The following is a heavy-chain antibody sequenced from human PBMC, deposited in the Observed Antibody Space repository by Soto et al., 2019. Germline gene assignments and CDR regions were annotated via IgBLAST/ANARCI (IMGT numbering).Heavy chain of an antibody. CDR2: IKSKTDGGTT. D-gene: IGHD6-13*01. CDR3: TTFSSWSFYYYYGMDV. J-gene: IGHJ6*02. V-gene: IGHV3-15*07. Sequence: EVQLVESGGGLVKPGGSLRLSCAASGFTFSNAWMNWVRQAPGKGLEWVGRIKSKTDGGTTDYAAPVKGRFTISRDDSKNTLYLQMNSLKTEDTALYYYTTFSSWSFYYYYGMDVWGQGTTVTVSS. CDR1: GFTFSNAW.